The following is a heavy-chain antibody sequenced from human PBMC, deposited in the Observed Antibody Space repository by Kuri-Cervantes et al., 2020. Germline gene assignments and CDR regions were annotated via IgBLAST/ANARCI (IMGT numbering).Heavy chain of an antibody. CDR1: GFTFSDYY. J-gene: IGHJ4*02. CDR2: ISSSGSTT. V-gene: IGHV3-11*04. D-gene: IGHD7-27*01. CDR3: AREGNWDLADY. Sequence: GGSLRLSCAASGFTFSDYYMSWIRQAPGKGLEWVSYISSSGSTTYYADSVKGRFTMSRDNAKKSLYLQMNSLRAEDTAVYYCAREGNWDLADYWGQGTLVTVSS.